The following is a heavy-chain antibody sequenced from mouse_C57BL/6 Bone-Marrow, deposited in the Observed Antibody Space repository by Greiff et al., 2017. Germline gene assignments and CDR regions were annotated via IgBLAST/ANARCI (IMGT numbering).Heavy chain of an antibody. J-gene: IGHJ3*01. Sequence: VQLQQSGPELVKPGASVKMSCKASGYTFTDYNMHWVKQSHGKSLEWIGYINPNNGGTSYNQKFKGKATLTVNKSSSTAYMELRSLTSEDSAVYYCARGGRGGYYVFAYWGQGTLVTVSA. CDR1: GYTFTDYN. V-gene: IGHV1-22*01. CDR3: ARGGRGGYYVFAY. CDR2: INPNNGGT. D-gene: IGHD2-3*01.